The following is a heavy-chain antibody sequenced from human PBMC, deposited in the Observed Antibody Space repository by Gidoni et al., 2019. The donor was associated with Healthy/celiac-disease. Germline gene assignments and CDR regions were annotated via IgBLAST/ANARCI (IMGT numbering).Heavy chain of an antibody. CDR3: ARGDSVSGYYVGWNFDY. J-gene: IGHJ4*02. CDR1: GGSVSGYY. V-gene: IGHV4-34*01. CDR2: INHSGST. Sequence: QVQLQQWGAGLMKPSETLALTCAGYGGSVSGYYWSWIRQPPGQGLEWIGEINHSGSTNYNPSLKSRVTISVDTSKSQFSLKLSSVTPAYTAVYYCARGDSVSGYYVGWNFDYWGQGTLVTVSS. D-gene: IGHD3-16*01.